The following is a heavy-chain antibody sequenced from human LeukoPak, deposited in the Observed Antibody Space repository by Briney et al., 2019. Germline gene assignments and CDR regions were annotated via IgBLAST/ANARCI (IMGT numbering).Heavy chain of an antibody. D-gene: IGHD2-15*01. V-gene: IGHV4-4*07. CDR1: GGSISSYY. CDR3: ARDQGYCSSGSCYSNLHFDY. CDR2: IYTSGST. Sequence: SETLSLTCSVSGGSISSYYWSWIRQPAGKGLEWIGRIYTSGSTNYNPSLKSRVTMSVDTSKNQFSLKLSSVTAADTAVYYCARDQGYCSSGSCYSNLHFDYWGQGTLVTVSS. J-gene: IGHJ4*02.